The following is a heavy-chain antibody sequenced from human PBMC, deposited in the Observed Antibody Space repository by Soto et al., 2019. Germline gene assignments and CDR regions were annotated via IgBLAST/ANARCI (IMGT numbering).Heavy chain of an antibody. D-gene: IGHD6-19*01. J-gene: IGHJ3*02. CDR3: ARGDWGAVAGTGDAFDI. Sequence: GESLKISCQGSGYTFTGYYMHWVRQAPGQGLEWMGWINPNSGGTNYAQKFQGWVTMTRDTSISTAYMELSRLRSDDTAVYYCARGDWGAVAGTGDAFDIWGQGTMVTVSS. V-gene: IGHV1-2*04. CDR1: GYTFTGYY. CDR2: INPNSGGT.